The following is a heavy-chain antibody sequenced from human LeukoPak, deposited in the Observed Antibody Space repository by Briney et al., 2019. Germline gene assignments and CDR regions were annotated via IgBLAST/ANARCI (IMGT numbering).Heavy chain of an antibody. CDR2: MNAKSGHT. CDR3: ARGMFDNSGTYYYFYYALDV. D-gene: IGHD3-22*01. V-gene: IGHV1-8*01. Sequence: ASVKVSCKASGYTFTSYHIDWVRQAPGQGPEWMGWMNAKSGHTGYAQKFEGRVTMTRDTSTNTAYMELSGLSSEDTAVYYCARGMFDNSGTYYYFYYALDVWGQGTTVTVSS. J-gene: IGHJ6*02. CDR1: GYTFTSYH.